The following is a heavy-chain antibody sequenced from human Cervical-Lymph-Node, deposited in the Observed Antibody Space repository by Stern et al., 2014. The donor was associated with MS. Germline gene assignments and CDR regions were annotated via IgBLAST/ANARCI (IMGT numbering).Heavy chain of an antibody. V-gene: IGHV1-24*01. D-gene: IGHD5-12*01. Sequence: VQLVEPGAEVKKPGASVKVSCKVSGYTLTELSMHWVRQAPGKGLEWLGGFDPEDGETIYAQKFQGRVTMTEDTSTDTAYMELSSLRSEDTAVYYCATRYSGYDPFDYWGQGTLVTVSS. J-gene: IGHJ4*02. CDR1: GYTLTELS. CDR2: FDPEDGET. CDR3: ATRYSGYDPFDY.